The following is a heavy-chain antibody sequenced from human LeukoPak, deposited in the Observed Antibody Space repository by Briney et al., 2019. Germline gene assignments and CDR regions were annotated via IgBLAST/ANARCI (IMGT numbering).Heavy chain of an antibody. J-gene: IGHJ4*02. CDR3: ARAGPAGASLILDY. D-gene: IGHD1-26*01. Sequence: SETLSLTCTVSGGSISSGDYYWSWIRQPPGMGLEWIGYIYYTGSTYYIPSLKSRLTISVDTSKNQFSLKLSSVTAADTAVYYCARAGPAGASLILDYWGQGTLVTVSS. CDR1: GGSISSGDYY. CDR2: IYYTGST. V-gene: IGHV4-30-4*01.